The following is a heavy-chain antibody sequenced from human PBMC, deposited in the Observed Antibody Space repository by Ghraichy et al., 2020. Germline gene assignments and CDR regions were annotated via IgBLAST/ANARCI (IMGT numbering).Heavy chain of an antibody. Sequence: GGSLRLSCAASGFTFSSYWMSWVRQAPGKGLEWVANIKQDGSEKYYVDSVKGRFTISRDNAKNSLYLQMNSLRAEDTAVYYCARDEYSSPPPPRYYYYGRDVWGQGTTVTVSS. CDR3: ARDEYSSPPPPRYYYYGRDV. D-gene: IGHD6-13*01. CDR1: GFTFSSYW. CDR2: IKQDGSEK. J-gene: IGHJ6*02. V-gene: IGHV3-7*01.